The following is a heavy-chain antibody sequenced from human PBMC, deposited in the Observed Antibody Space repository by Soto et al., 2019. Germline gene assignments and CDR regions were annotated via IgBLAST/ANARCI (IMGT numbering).Heavy chain of an antibody. D-gene: IGHD6-19*01. CDR1: GFTVSSANY. V-gene: IGHV3-53*01. J-gene: IGHJ4*02. CDR3: PGCGY. Sequence: EVQLVESGGGLIQPGGSLRLSCVVSGFTVSSANYMSWVRQAPGKGLEWVSVIYSAGTTYYADSVKGRFTISRDNSKNALSLRMNVLRAEDTAVYYCPGCGYWGQGPLVTVSS. CDR2: IYSAGTT.